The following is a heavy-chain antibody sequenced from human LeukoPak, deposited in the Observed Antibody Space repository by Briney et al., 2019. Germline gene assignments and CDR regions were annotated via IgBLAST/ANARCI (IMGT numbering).Heavy chain of an antibody. J-gene: IGHJ4*02. D-gene: IGHD2-2*01. CDR1: GFTFSSYA. Sequence: GGSLRLSCAASGFTFSSYAMHWVRQAPGKGLEWVAVISYDGSNKYYADSVKGRFTISSDNSKNTLYLQMNSLRAEDTAVYYCARDRSSTIHRGGVFDYWGQGTLATVSS. CDR3: ARDRSSTIHRGGVFDY. CDR2: ISYDGSNK. V-gene: IGHV3-30-3*01.